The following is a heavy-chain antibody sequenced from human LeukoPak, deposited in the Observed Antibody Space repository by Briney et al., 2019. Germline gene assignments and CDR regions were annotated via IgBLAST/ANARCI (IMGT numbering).Heavy chain of an antibody. D-gene: IGHD1-26*01. CDR2: IKEDGSEK. J-gene: IGHJ4*02. Sequence: VGSLRLSCATSGFTFSSYWINWVRQAPGKGLEWVANIKEDGSEKYYVDSVKGRFTISRDNAKNTLYLQVNSLRAEDTAVYYCARDYSFDYWGQGTLVTVSS. V-gene: IGHV3-7*01. CDR1: GFTFSSYW. CDR3: ARDYSFDY.